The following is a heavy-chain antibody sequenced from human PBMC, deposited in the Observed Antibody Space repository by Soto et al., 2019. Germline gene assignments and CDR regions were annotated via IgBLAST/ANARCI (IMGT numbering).Heavy chain of an antibody. J-gene: IGHJ4*02. CDR1: GSTFTSYH. Sequence: QVQLVQSGAEVKKPGASVKVSCKTSGSTFTSYHITWVRQAPGQGLEWMGWISAYNTNTNYAQKFQGRVTMTTDTLTSTAYMELRSLRSDDTAVYYCARDTQPTDYWGQGTLVAVSS. CDR2: ISAYNTNT. CDR3: ARDTQPTDY. V-gene: IGHV1-18*01.